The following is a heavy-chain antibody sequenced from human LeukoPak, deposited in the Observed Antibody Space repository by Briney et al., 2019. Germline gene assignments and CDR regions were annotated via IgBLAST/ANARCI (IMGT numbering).Heavy chain of an antibody. CDR3: ATRYCTSTSCYAFDY. D-gene: IGHD2-2*01. J-gene: IGHJ4*02. CDR2: ISSGSDYT. V-gene: IGHV3-21*01. Sequence: SGGSLRLSCAASGFTFSSYSMNWVRQAPGKGLEWVSSISSGSDYTYYADSVKGRFTISRDNAKNSLYLQMNSLRAEDTAVYYCATRYCTSTSCYAFDYWGQGTLVTVSS. CDR1: GFTFSSYS.